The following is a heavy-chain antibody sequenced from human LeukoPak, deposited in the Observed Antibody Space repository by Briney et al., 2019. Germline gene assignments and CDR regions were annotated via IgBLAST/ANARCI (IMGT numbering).Heavy chain of an antibody. V-gene: IGHV1-2*02. D-gene: IGHD6-19*01. CDR3: AISSSGRYEYFQH. CDR1: GYTFTGYY. Sequence: GASVKVSCKASGYTFTGYYMHWVRQAPGQGLGWMGWINPNSGGTNYAQKFQGRVTMTRDTSISTAYMELSRLRSDDTAVYYCAISSSGRYEYFQHWGQGTLVTVSS. CDR2: INPNSGGT. J-gene: IGHJ1*01.